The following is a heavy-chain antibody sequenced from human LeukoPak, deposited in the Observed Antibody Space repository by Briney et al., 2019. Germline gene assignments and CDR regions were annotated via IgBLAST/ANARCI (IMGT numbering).Heavy chain of an antibody. Sequence: GGSLRLSCAASGFTFSSYSMNWVRQAPGKGLEWVSSISSSSSYIYYADSVKGRFTISRDNAKNSLYLQMNSLRAEDTAVYYCARGQQQLGWGYYYYGMDVWGQGTTVTVSS. V-gene: IGHV3-21*01. J-gene: IGHJ6*02. CDR2: ISSSSSYI. D-gene: IGHD6-13*01. CDR1: GFTFSSYS. CDR3: ARGQQQLGWGYYYYGMDV.